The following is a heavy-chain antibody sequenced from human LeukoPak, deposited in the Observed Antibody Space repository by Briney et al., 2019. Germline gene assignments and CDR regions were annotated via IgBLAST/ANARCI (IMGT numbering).Heavy chain of an antibody. CDR3: AKDTGGYSYGQGDY. D-gene: IGHD5-18*01. CDR2: IRYDGSNK. CDR1: GFTFSSYG. J-gene: IGHJ4*02. V-gene: IGHV3-30*02. Sequence: GGSLRLSCAASGFTFSSYGMHWVRQAPGKGLEWVAFIRYDGSNKYYADSVKGRFTISRDNSKNTLYLQMNSLRAEDTAVYYCAKDTGGYSYGQGDYWGQGTLVTVSS.